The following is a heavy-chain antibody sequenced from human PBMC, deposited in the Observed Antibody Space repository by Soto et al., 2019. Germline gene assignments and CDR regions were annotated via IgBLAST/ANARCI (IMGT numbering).Heavy chain of an antibody. CDR3: ARLGGYYQAFDS. V-gene: IGHV4-59*08. D-gene: IGHD3-22*01. J-gene: IGHJ4*02. CDR1: GGSIRDYY. Sequence: SETLSLTWTVSGGSIRDYYWVWIRQSPGKGLEWIGYIYYTGTTKYNPSLKSRVTISVDSSKNQFSLKLDSVTAADTAVYYCARLGGYYQAFDSWGQGTLVTVSS. CDR2: IYYTGTT.